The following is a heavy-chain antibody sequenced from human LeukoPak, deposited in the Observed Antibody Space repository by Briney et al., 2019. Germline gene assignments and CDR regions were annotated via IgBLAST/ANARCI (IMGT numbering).Heavy chain of an antibody. D-gene: IGHD2-15*01. Sequence: GGSLRLSCAASGFTFSSYAMSWVRQAPGKGLEWVSAISSSGGSPYTAASVKGRFTISRANSKNTLYLQMNSLRAEDTAVYYCAKDVGDIVVVVAAGGSGFQHWGKGTLVTVSS. V-gene: IGHV3-23*01. CDR3: AKDVGDIVVVVAAGGSGFQH. CDR1: GFTFSSYA. J-gene: IGHJ1*01. CDR2: ISSSGGSP.